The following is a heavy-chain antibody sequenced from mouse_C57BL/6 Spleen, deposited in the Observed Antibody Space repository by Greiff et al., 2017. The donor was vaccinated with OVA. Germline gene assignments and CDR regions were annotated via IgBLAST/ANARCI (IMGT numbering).Heavy chain of an antibody. CDR1: GYAFSSSW. CDR3: ATDGYYPFAY. Sequence: QVQLKQSGPELVKPGASVKISCKASGYAFSSSWMNWVKQRPGKGLEWIGRIYPGDGDTNYNGKFKGKATLTADKSSSTAYMQLSSLTSEDSAVYFCATDGYYPFAYWGQGTLVTVSA. J-gene: IGHJ3*01. V-gene: IGHV1-82*01. CDR2: IYPGDGDT. D-gene: IGHD2-3*01.